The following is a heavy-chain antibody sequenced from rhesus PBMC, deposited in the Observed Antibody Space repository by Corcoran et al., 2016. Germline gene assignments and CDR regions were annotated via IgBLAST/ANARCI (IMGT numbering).Heavy chain of an antibody. D-gene: IGHD3-34*01. CDR2: ISGSSGNT. J-gene: IGHJ4*01. CDR1: GGSVSSSNW. Sequence: QVQLQESGPGLVKPSETLSLTCAVSGGSVSSSNWWSWIRQPPGNGLEWIGYISGSSGNTYYNPSLKRRVTISTDTAQEQFSLKLSSVTAADTAVYYCARVGYWGGYYFDYWGQGVLVTVSS. CDR3: ARVGYWGGYYFDY. V-gene: IGHV4-65*01.